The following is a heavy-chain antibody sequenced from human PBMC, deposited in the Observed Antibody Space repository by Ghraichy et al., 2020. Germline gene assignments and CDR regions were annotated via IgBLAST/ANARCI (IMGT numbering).Heavy chain of an antibody. CDR2: LYTTWST. V-gene: IGHV4-4*07. CDR3: SRGEPVADNWFEP. Sequence: SETLSLTCSVSGGSISSYFWSWIRQPAGKGLEWIGRLYTTWSTTYNPSLKSRVTMSLDTSKNQFSLNLRSVTAADTAVYYCSRGEPVADNWFEPWGQGILV. J-gene: IGHJ5*02. CDR1: GGSISSYF. D-gene: IGHD6-19*01.